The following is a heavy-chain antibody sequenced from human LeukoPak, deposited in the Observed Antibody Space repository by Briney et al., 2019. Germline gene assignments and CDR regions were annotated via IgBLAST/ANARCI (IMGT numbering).Heavy chain of an antibody. V-gene: IGHV3-23*01. D-gene: IGHD3-22*01. Sequence: PGGSLRLSCTAPGFTFSSYAMSWVRQAPGKGLEWVSTMTGRGDNTYYADSVKGRFTVSRDNSNNVLYLQMNSLRVEDTAVYYCANPDSSGFYFSVRFDFWGQGTLVTVSS. CDR2: MTGRGDNT. CDR3: ANPDSSGFYFSVRFDF. CDR1: GFTFSSYA. J-gene: IGHJ4*02.